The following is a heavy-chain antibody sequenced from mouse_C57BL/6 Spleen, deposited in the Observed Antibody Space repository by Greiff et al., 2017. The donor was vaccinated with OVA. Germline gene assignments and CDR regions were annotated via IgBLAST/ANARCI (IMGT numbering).Heavy chain of an antibody. D-gene: IGHD2-2*01. Sequence: QVQLQQPGAELVMPGASVKLSCKASGYTFTSYWMHWVKQRPGQGLEWIGEIDPSDSYTNYNQKFKGKSTLTVDKSSSTAYMQLSSLTSEDSAVYYCCRLRWVPGYFDVWGTGTTVTVSS. V-gene: IGHV1-69*01. CDR1: GYTFTSYW. CDR3: CRLRWVPGYFDV. J-gene: IGHJ1*03. CDR2: IDPSDSYT.